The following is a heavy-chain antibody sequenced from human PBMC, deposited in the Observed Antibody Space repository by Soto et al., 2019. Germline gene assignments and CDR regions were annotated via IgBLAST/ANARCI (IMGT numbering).Heavy chain of an antibody. Sequence: PSETLSLTCTVSGGSISSYYWSWIRQPPGKGLEWIGYIYYSGSTNYNPSLKSRVTISVDTSKNQFSLKLSSVTAADTAVYYCARRGEVVVPAAMPYYYYGMDVWGQGTTVTVSS. D-gene: IGHD2-2*01. CDR3: ARRGEVVVPAAMPYYYYGMDV. CDR1: GGSISSYY. V-gene: IGHV4-59*08. J-gene: IGHJ6*02. CDR2: IYYSGST.